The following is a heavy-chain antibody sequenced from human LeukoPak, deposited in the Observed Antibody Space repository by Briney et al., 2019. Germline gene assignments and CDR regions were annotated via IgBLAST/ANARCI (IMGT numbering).Heavy chain of an antibody. J-gene: IGHJ6*03. V-gene: IGHV3-48*04. CDR1: GFTFSSYS. Sequence: GGSLRLSCAASGFTFSSYSMNWVRQAPGKGLEWVSYISSSGSTIYYADSVKGRFTISRDNAKNSLYLQMNSLRAEDTAVYYCARDGGYYYMDVWGKGTTVTVSS. CDR2: ISSSGSTI. CDR3: ARDGGYYYMDV.